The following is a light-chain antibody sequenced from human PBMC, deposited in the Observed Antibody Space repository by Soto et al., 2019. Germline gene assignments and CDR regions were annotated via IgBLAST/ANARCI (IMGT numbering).Light chain of an antibody. CDR1: SSDIGGYTT. J-gene: IGLJ1*01. CDR2: EVS. Sequence: QSALTQPASVSGSLGQSITISCTGSSSDIGGYTTVAWYQQHPDKVPKLVIYEVSYRPSGVSTRFSGSRSGNTASLTISGLQAEDEADYYCSSLSTNTPYVFGTGTKLTVL. CDR3: SSLSTNTPYV. V-gene: IGLV2-14*01.